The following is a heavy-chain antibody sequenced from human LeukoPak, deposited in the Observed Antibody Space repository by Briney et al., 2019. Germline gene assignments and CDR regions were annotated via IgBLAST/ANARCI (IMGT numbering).Heavy chain of an antibody. Sequence: GGSLRLSCAASGFTVSSKYMTWVRQAPGKGLEWLSAIYSGGDTYYADSVRGRFTISRDNSKNMVYLQMRSLRAEDTAVYYCVRDRSASSDYYALGYWGQGTLVAVSS. CDR1: GFTVSSKY. CDR3: VRDRSASSDYYALGY. J-gene: IGHJ4*02. V-gene: IGHV3-66*01. D-gene: IGHD3-22*01. CDR2: IYSGGDT.